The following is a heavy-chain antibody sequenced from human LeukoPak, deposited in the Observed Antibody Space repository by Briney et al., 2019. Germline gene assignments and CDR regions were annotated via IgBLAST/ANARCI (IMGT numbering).Heavy chain of an antibody. CDR2: ISGDTGNT. CDR3: ARDDSSLSDY. V-gene: IGHV1-18*01. Sequence: ASVKVSCKASGYIFFSFGISWVRQAPGQGLEWMGWISGDTGNTNYAQKLQGRVTMTTDTSTSTAYMELRSLRFDDTAVYYCARDDSSLSDYWGQGTLVTVSS. D-gene: IGHD6-13*01. CDR1: GYIFFSFG. J-gene: IGHJ4*02.